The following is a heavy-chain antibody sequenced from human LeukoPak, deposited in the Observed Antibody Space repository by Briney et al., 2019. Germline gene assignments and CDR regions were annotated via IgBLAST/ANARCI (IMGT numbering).Heavy chain of an antibody. V-gene: IGHV3-74*01. Sequence: GGSLRLSCAASGFTFSSYWMHWVRQAPGKGRVWVSRINSDGSSTSYADSVKGRFTISRDNAKNTLYLQMNSLRAEDTAVYYCARGSGSYYYYMDVWGKGTTVTVSS. D-gene: IGHD3-10*01. CDR2: INSDGSST. J-gene: IGHJ6*03. CDR1: GFTFSSYW. CDR3: ARGSGSYYYYMDV.